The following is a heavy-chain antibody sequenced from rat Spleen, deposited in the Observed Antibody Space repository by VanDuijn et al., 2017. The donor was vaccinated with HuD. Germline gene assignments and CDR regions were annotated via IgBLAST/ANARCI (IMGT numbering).Heavy chain of an antibody. J-gene: IGHJ3*01. CDR1: GFTFSNYG. V-gene: IGHV5-29*01. Sequence: EVKLVESGGGLVQPGRSLKLSCAASGFTFSNYGMAWVRQAPTKGLEWVASISYDESSTYYRDSVKGRFTISRDNAKNTQYLQMDSLRSEDSATYYCARHGGLRNWFAYWGQGTLVTVSS. CDR2: ISYDESST. CDR3: ARHGGLRNWFAY. D-gene: IGHD1-11*01.